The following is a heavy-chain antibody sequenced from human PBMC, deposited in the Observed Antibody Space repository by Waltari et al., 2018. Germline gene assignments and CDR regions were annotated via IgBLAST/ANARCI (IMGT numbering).Heavy chain of an antibody. CDR2: ISYRGGG. Sequence: QLHLQESGPGLVQPSETLSLTCTVSGGSISSSSYYWGWIRQPPGKGLEWIGSISYRGGGGDNPPLKGRVTISVDTSKNQFSLKLSSVTAADTAVYYCARRGGYYSRLAWFDPWGQGTLVTVSS. J-gene: IGHJ5*02. D-gene: IGHD3-10*01. CDR3: ARRGGYYSRLAWFDP. CDR1: GGSISSSSYY. V-gene: IGHV4-39*01.